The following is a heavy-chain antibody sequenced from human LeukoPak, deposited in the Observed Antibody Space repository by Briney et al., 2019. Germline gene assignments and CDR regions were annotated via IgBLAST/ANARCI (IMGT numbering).Heavy chain of an antibody. D-gene: IGHD3-3*01. V-gene: IGHV3-7*01. CDR3: ARVLEGKGKHWFDP. CDR2: IKQDGSGK. Sequence: PGGSLRLSCAASGFTFSSYWMSWVRQAPGKGLEWVANIKQDGSGKYYVDSVKGRFTISRDNAKNSLYLQMNSLRAEDTAVYYCARVLEGKGKHWFDPRGQGTLVTVSS. J-gene: IGHJ5*02. CDR1: GFTFSSYW.